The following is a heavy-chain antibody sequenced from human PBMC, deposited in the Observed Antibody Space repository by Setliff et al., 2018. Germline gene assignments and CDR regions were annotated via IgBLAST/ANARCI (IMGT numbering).Heavy chain of an antibody. V-gene: IGHV4-4*08. J-gene: IGHJ6*03. D-gene: IGHD1-26*01. Sequence: SETLSLTCTVSGGSLSSYYWSWIRQPTGKGLEWIGSIYASWSTNYNPSLKSRVTLSVDTSKNQFSRNVSSVTAADTAVYYCARAPPNRYSGSYEYFYMDVWGKGTTVTVSS. CDR3: ARAPPNRYSGSYEYFYMDV. CDR1: GGSLSSYY. CDR2: IYASWST.